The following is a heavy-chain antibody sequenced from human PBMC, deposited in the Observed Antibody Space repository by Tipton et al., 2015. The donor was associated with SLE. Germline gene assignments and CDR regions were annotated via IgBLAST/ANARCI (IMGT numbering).Heavy chain of an antibody. Sequence: TLSLTCTVSGGSISSSSYYWGWIRQPPGKGLEWIGSIYYSGSTYYNPSLKSRVTISVDTSKNQFSLKLSSVTAADTAVYYCARRLLWFGRGGWFDPWGQGTLVTVSS. CDR3: ARRLLWFGRGGWFDP. CDR2: IYYSGST. J-gene: IGHJ5*02. V-gene: IGHV4-39*01. D-gene: IGHD3-10*01. CDR1: GGSISSSSYY.